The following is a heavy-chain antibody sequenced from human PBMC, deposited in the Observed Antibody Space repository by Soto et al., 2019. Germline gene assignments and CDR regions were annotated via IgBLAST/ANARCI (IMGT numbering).Heavy chain of an antibody. D-gene: IGHD3-22*01. Sequence: QVQLVQSGAEVKKPGSSVKVCCKASGGTFSRYAISWVRQAPGQGLEWMGGTIPMFGTANYAQKSQGRVTITADESTSTAYMELSSLRSEDTAVYYCARGWGYESSEYYYAYWGQGTLVTVSS. CDR3: ARGWGYESSEYYYAY. CDR2: TIPMFGTA. V-gene: IGHV1-69*01. CDR1: GGTFSRYA. J-gene: IGHJ4*02.